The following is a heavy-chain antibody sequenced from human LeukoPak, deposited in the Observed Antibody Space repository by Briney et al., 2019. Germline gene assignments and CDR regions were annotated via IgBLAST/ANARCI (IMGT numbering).Heavy chain of an antibody. V-gene: IGHV3-21*01. D-gene: IGHD3-3*01. CDR2: ISSSSSYI. CDR3: ARVKDAPYYDFWSGYSDDAFDI. CDR1: GFTFSSYS. Sequence: GGSLRLSCAASGFTFSSYSMNWVRQAPGKGLEWVSSISSSSSYIYYADSVKGRFTISRDNAKNSPYLQMNSLRAEDTAVYYCARVKDAPYYDFWSGYSDDAFDIWGQGTMVTVSS. J-gene: IGHJ3*02.